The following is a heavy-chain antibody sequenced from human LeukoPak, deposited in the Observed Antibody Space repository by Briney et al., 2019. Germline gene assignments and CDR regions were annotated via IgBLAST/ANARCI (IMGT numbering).Heavy chain of an antibody. CDR3: ARNDLRGDYGDVKSLIDYYGMDV. Sequence: PSETLSLTCTVSGGSMSTYYWSWIRQPPGKGLECIGYISYSGSTNYNPSLKSRVTISVDTSKNQFSLKLSSVTAADTAVYYCARNDLRGDYGDVKSLIDYYGMDVWGQGTTVTVSS. J-gene: IGHJ6*02. CDR2: ISYSGST. CDR1: GGSMSTYY. D-gene: IGHD4-17*01. V-gene: IGHV4-59*01.